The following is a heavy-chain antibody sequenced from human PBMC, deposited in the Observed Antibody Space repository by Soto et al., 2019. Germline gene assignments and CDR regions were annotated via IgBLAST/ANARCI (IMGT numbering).Heavy chain of an antibody. D-gene: IGHD2-2*01. J-gene: IGHJ5*02. V-gene: IGHV4-59*01. Sequence: QVQLQESGPGLVKPSETLSLTCTVSGGSISSYYWSWIRQPPGKGLEWIGYIYYSGSTNYNPSLKSRVTISVATSKHQFSLKLSSVTAADTAVYYCARSPRSYCSSTSCEPRNWFAPWGQGTLVTVS. CDR3: ARSPRSYCSSTSCEPRNWFAP. CDR2: IYYSGST. CDR1: GGSISSYY.